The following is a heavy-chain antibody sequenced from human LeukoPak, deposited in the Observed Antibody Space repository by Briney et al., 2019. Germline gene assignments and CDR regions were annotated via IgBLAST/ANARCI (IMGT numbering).Heavy chain of an antibody. D-gene: IGHD6-13*01. CDR1: GGSISSYY. V-gene: IGHV4-59*08. J-gene: IGHJ4*02. CDR2: IYYSGST. CDR3: SKPGSSWYYFDY. Sequence: SETLSLTCTVSGGSISSYYWSWIRQPPGKGLEWIGYIYYSGSTNYNPSLKSRVTISVDTSKNQFSLKLSSVTAADTAVYYCSKPGSSWYYFDYWGQGTLVTVSS.